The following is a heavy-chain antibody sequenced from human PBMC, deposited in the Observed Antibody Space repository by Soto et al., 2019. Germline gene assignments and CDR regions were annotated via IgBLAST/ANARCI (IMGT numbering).Heavy chain of an antibody. CDR1: GFTFSSYS. CDR3: AREGDSSGWYNWFDP. Sequence: PGGSLRLSCAASGFTFSSYSMNWVRQAPGKGLEWVSYISSSSSTIFYADSVKGRFTIPRDNAKNSLYLQMNSLRAEDTAVYYCAREGDSSGWYNWFDPWGQGTLVTVSS. CDR2: ISSSSSTI. D-gene: IGHD3-22*01. V-gene: IGHV3-48*01. J-gene: IGHJ5*02.